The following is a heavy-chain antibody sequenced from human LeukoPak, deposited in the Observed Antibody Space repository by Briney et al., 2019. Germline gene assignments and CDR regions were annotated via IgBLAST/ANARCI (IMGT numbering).Heavy chain of an antibody. V-gene: IGHV3-30*18. D-gene: IGHD4-11*01. CDR2: ISYDGSNK. CDR1: GFTFRYVW. Sequence: PGGSLRLSCAASGFTFRYVWMSWVRQAPGKGLEWVAVISYDGSNKYYADSVKGRFTISRDNSKNTLYLQMNSLRAEDTAVYYCAKDGDDYSNYAHWADYWGQGTLVTVSS. J-gene: IGHJ4*02. CDR3: AKDGDDYSNYAHWADY.